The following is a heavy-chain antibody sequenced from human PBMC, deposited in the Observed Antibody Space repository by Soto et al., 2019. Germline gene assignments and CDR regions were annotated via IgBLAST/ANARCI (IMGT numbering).Heavy chain of an antibody. CDR1: GFRFADYG. D-gene: IGHD3-10*01. Sequence: GGSLRLSCAASGFRFADYGMSWVRQVPGKGLEWVSGINWNGDSTGYADSVKGRFTISRDKAKNSLYLQMNSLRDEDTALYYCAKSRNSRLYFYDYWGQGTLVTVSS. V-gene: IGHV3-20*04. CDR2: INWNGDST. J-gene: IGHJ4*02. CDR3: AKSRNSRLYFYDY.